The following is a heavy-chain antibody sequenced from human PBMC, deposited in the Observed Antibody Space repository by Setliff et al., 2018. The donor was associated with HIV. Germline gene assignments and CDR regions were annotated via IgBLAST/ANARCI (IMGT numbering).Heavy chain of an antibody. CDR1: GGSFSGYY. J-gene: IGHJ4*02. Sequence: SETLSLTCAVYGGSFSGYYWSWIRQPSGKGLEWIGEINHSGSTNYNPSLKSRVTISVDTSKNQFSLKLSSVTAADTAVYYCAGPYPYYFDYWGQGTLVTVS. CDR3: AGPYPYYFDY. V-gene: IGHV4-34*01. D-gene: IGHD2-2*01. CDR2: INHSGST.